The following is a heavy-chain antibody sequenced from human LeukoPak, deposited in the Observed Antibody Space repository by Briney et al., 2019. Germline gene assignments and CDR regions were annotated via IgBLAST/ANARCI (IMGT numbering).Heavy chain of an antibody. D-gene: IGHD2-2*01. CDR1: GGSISSYY. CDR2: IYYSGST. Sequence: SETLSLTCTVSGGSISSYYWSWIRQPPGKGLEWIGYIYYSGSTNYNPSLKSRVTISVDTSKNQFSLKLSSVTAADTAVYHCARAYIEGPAAMCCPTFDYWGQGTLVTVSS. V-gene: IGHV4-59*01. CDR3: ARAYIEGPAAMCCPTFDY. J-gene: IGHJ4*02.